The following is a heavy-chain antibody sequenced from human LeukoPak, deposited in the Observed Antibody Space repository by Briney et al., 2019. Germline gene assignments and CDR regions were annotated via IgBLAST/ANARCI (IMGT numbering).Heavy chain of an antibody. V-gene: IGHV3-64*01. D-gene: IGHD5-18*01. Sequence: PGGSLRLSCAASGFTFSSYAMHWVRQAPGKGLEYVSAISSNGGSTYYANSVKGRFSISRDNSKKMLYLQMGSLRSEDMAVYYCARALVTSIYYGLDVWGQGTTVTVSS. CDR2: ISSNGGST. CDR3: ARALVTSIYYGLDV. CDR1: GFTFSSYA. J-gene: IGHJ6*02.